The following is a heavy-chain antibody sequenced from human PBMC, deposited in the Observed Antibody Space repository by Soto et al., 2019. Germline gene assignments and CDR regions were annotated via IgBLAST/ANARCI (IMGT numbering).Heavy chain of an antibody. CDR1: GFTFTGYS. CDR2: ISSTTNYI. J-gene: IGHJ4*02. V-gene: IGHV3-21*06. CDR3: ARESEDLTSNFDY. Sequence: PGGSLRLSCAASGFTFTGYSMNWVRQSPGKGLEWVSSISSTTNYIYYGDSMKGRFTISRDNAKNSLYLEMNSLRAEDTAVYYCARESEDLTSNFDYWGQGTLVTV.